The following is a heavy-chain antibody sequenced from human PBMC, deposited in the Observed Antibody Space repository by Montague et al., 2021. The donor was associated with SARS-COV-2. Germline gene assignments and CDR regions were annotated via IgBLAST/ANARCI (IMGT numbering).Heavy chain of an antibody. J-gene: IGHJ4*02. Sequence: PALVKPTQTLTLTCTFSGFSLSTSGMCVSWIRQPPGKALEWLARIDWDDDKYYSTSLKTRLTISKGTSKNQVVLTMTNMDPVDTATYYCAREYYDILTGYYKRVFDYWGQGTLVTVSS. V-gene: IGHV2-70*11. CDR3: AREYYDILTGYYKRVFDY. CDR1: GFSLSTSGMC. D-gene: IGHD3-9*01. CDR2: IDWDDDK.